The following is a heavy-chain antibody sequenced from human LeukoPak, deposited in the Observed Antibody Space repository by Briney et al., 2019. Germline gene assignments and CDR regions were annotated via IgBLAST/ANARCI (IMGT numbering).Heavy chain of an antibody. V-gene: IGHV4-59*01. Sequence: SETLSLTCTVSGGSISTYYWNWIRQPPGKGLEWIGYIYHSGSTNYNPSLQSRVTISVDTSKNQFSLKLNSVTAADTAVYYCARGGAARLHFQNWGQGTLVTVSS. D-gene: IGHD6-6*01. CDR1: GGSISTYY. CDR3: ARGGAARLHFQN. J-gene: IGHJ1*01. CDR2: IYHSGST.